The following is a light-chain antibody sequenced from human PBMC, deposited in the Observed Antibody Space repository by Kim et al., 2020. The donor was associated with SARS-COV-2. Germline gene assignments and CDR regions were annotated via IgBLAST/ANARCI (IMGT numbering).Light chain of an antibody. CDR3: QQRSNWPLT. CDR1: QGVSSD. J-gene: IGKJ4*01. Sequence: VSAGERATLTCRASQGVSSDLAWYQQKPGQAPRLLIYDASSRATGIPARFSGSGSGTDFTLTISSLEPEDFAVYYCQQRSNWPLTFGGGTKVDIK. V-gene: IGKV3-11*01. CDR2: DAS.